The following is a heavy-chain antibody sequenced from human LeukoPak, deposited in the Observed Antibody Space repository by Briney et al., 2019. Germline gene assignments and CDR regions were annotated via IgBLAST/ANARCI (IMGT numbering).Heavy chain of an antibody. Sequence: SETLSLTCTVSGGSISSYYWSWIRQPAGKGLEWIGRIYTSGSTNYNPSLKSRVTMSVDTSKNQFSLKLSSVTAADTAVYYCARGPAGPQYQLLNYYYYMDVWGKGTTVTVSS. CDR1: GGSISSYY. V-gene: IGHV4-4*07. J-gene: IGHJ6*03. D-gene: IGHD2-2*01. CDR3: ARGPAGPQYQLLNYYYYMDV. CDR2: IYTSGST.